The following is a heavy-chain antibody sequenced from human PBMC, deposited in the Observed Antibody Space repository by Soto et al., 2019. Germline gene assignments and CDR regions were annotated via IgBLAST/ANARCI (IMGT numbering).Heavy chain of an antibody. Sequence: PSETLSLTCTVSGGSISSYYWSWIRQPPGKGLEWIGYIYYTGSTNYNPSLKSRVTISVDTSKNQFSLKLSSVTAADTAVYFCARISWSGWARYFDYWGQGTLVTVSS. CDR1: GGSISSYY. CDR2: IYYTGST. CDR3: ARISWSGWARYFDY. V-gene: IGHV4-59*01. D-gene: IGHD3-3*01. J-gene: IGHJ4*02.